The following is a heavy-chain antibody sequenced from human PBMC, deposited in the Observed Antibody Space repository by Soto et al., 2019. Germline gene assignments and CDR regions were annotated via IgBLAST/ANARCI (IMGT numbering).Heavy chain of an antibody. V-gene: IGHV1-8*01. CDR2: MNPNSGNT. Sequence: ASVKVSCKASGYTFTSYDINWVRQATGQGLEWMGWMNPNSGNTGFAQKFQGKVTMTRNTSISTVYMELSSLTSEDTAVYYCARVGGYCGTTSCPYYFDYWCQGTLVTVSS. J-gene: IGHJ4*02. CDR1: GYTFTSYD. D-gene: IGHD2-2*03. CDR3: ARVGGYCGTTSCPYYFDY.